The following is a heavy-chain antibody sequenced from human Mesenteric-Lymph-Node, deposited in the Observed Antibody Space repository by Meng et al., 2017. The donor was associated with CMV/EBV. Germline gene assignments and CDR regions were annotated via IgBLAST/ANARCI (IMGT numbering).Heavy chain of an antibody. D-gene: IGHD1-1*01. CDR3: ARGLYRSGIYYYGMDV. CDR1: GFTFSNYW. V-gene: IGHV3-74*01. Sequence: GGSLRLSCAASGFTFSNYWMHWVRQAQGKRLVWVSRVSSDEIHTTYADSVKGRFTISRDDAKNTLYLHMSSLRAEDTAVYYCARGLYRSGIYYYGMDVWGLGTTVTVSS. J-gene: IGHJ6*02. CDR2: VSSDEIHT.